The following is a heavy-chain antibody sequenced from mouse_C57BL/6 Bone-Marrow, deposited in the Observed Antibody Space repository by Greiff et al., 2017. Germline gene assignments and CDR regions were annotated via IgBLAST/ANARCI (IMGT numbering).Heavy chain of an antibody. D-gene: IGHD2-10*02. Sequence: EVQVVESGGDLVKPGGSLELSCAASGFTFSSYGMSWVRQTPDKRLEWVATISSGGSYTYYPDSVKGRFTISRDNAKNTLYLQMSSLKSEDTAMYYCARHPRTGFAYWGQGTLVTVSA. CDR2: ISSGGSYT. CDR1: GFTFSSYG. J-gene: IGHJ3*01. CDR3: ARHPRTGFAY. V-gene: IGHV5-6*01.